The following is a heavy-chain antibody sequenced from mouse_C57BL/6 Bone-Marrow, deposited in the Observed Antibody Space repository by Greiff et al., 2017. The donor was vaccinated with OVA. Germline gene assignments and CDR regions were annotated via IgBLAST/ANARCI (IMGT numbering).Heavy chain of an antibody. CDR3: TREVYDGYGGYAMDY. CDR1: GYTFTSYW. CDR2: IYPGNSDT. J-gene: IGHJ4*01. V-gene: IGHV1-5*01. D-gene: IGHD2-3*01. Sequence: VQLQQSGTVLARPGASVKMSCKTSGYTFTSYWMHWVKQRPGQGLEWIGAIYPGNSDTSYNQKFKGKAKLTAVTSASTAYMELSSLTNEDSAVYYCTREVYDGYGGYAMDYWGQGTSVTVSS.